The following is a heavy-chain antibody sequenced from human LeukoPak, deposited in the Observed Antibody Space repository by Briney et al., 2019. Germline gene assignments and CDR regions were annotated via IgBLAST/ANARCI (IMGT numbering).Heavy chain of an antibody. D-gene: IGHD3-10*01. Sequence: SETLSLTCTVSGGSISSSSYYWGWIRQPPGKGLEWIGSIYYSGSTYYNPSLKSRVTISVDTSKNQFSLKLSSVTAADTAVYYCARQNVLLWFGELDVDPWGQGTLVTVSS. CDR1: GGSISSSSYY. CDR2: IYYSGST. CDR3: ARQNVLLWFGELDVDP. V-gene: IGHV4-39*01. J-gene: IGHJ5*02.